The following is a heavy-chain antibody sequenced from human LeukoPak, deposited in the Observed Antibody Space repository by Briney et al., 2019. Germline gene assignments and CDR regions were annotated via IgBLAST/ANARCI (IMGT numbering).Heavy chain of an antibody. J-gene: IGHJ4*02. Sequence: GGSLRLSCAASGFTFSSYAMSWVRQASGKGLEWVSAISGSGGSTYYADSVKGRFTISRDNSKNTLYLQMNSLRAEDTAVYYCAKGTHYGDYVFDYWGQGTLVTVSS. V-gene: IGHV3-23*01. D-gene: IGHD4-17*01. CDR1: GFTFSSYA. CDR2: ISGSGGST. CDR3: AKGTHYGDYVFDY.